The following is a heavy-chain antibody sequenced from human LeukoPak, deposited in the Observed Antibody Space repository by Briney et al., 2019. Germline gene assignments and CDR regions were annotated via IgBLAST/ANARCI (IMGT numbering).Heavy chain of an antibody. Sequence: SETLSLACTVSSGSISVASYYWGWVRQPPGKGLKWIESIYYSGTTYLNPSLKNRVTISVDRSNNQVSLTLSSVTAADTALYFCARRPGYNNGYRVFWFDLWGQGTLVTVSS. CDR2: IYYSGTT. J-gene: IGHJ5*02. CDR3: ARRPGYNNGYRVFWFDL. CDR1: SGSISVASYY. V-gene: IGHV4-39*01. D-gene: IGHD5-18*01.